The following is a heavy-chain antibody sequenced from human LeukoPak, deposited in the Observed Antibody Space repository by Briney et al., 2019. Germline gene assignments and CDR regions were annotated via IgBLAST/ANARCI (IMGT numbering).Heavy chain of an antibody. CDR3: ARDSLAPVTRYYYYYGMDV. CDR1: GGSISSGGYY. CDR2: IYYSGST. J-gene: IGHJ6*02. D-gene: IGHD4-11*01. Sequence: PSETLSLTCTVSGGSISSGGYYWSWIRQHPGKGLEWIGYIYYSGSTYYNPSLKSRVTISVDTSKNQFSLKLSSVTAADTAVYYCARDSLAPVTRYYYYYGMDVWGQGTTVTVSS. V-gene: IGHV4-30-4*08.